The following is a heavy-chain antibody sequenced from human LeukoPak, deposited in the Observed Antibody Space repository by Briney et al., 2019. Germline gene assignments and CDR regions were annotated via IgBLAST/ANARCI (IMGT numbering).Heavy chain of an antibody. Sequence: GRSLRLSCAASGFTFSTYTMYWVRQAPGKGLEWVAVISYDGSNKYYADSVKGRFTISRDNSKNTLYLQMNSLRAEDTAVYYCASSSWFSWFDPWGQGTLVTVSS. CDR2: ISYDGSNK. CDR3: ASSSWFSWFDP. D-gene: IGHD6-13*01. V-gene: IGHV3-30*04. J-gene: IGHJ5*02. CDR1: GFTFSTYT.